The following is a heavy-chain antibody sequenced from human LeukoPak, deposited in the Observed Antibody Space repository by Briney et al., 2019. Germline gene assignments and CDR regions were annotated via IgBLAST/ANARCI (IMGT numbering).Heavy chain of an antibody. D-gene: IGHD4-17*01. CDR1: GGSFSGYY. V-gene: IGHV4-34*01. Sequence: SETLSLTCAVYGGSFSGYYWSWIRQPPGKGLEWIGEINRSGNTNYNPSLKSRVTILVDMSRNQFSLKVSSVTAADTAMYYGTRHKVLNYGDYGDFDYWGQGILVTVSS. CDR2: INRSGNT. J-gene: IGHJ4*02. CDR3: TRHKVLNYGDYGDFDY.